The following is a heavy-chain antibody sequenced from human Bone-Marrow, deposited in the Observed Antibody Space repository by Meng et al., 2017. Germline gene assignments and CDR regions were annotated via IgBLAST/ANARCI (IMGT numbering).Heavy chain of an antibody. J-gene: IGHJ4*02. CDR3: ATPSGSSPHLLY. V-gene: IGHV4-61*02. CDR1: GGSVKSAFYY. CDR2: IYTSGTI. Sequence: SETLSLTCSVSGGSVKSAFYYWNWVRQPAGKGLEWIGRIYTSGTINSNPSLESRITFSLDTPKNQFTLNLTSVTAEDTAVYYCATPSGSSPHLLYWGPGIRVTVSS. D-gene: IGHD6-25*01.